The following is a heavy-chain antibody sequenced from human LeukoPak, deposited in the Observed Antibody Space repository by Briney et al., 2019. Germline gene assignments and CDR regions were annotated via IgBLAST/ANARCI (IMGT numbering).Heavy chain of an antibody. CDR2: INHSGST. D-gene: IGHD3-10*01. J-gene: IGHJ3*02. V-gene: IGHV4-34*01. Sequence: SETLSLTCAVYGGSFSGYYWSWIRQPPGKGLEWIGEINHSGSTNYNPSLKSRVTISVDTSKNQFSLKLSSVTAADTAVYYCARGRKLVYYGSGNYGIRYDALDIWGQGTMVTVSS. CDR1: GGSFSGYY. CDR3: ARGRKLVYYGSGNYGIRYDALDI.